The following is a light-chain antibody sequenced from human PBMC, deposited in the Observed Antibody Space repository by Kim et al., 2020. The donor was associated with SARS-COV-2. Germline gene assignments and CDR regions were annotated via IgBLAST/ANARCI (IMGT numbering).Light chain of an antibody. V-gene: IGKV1-39*01. Sequence: ASVGDRVTITCRASQSINRHLNWYLQKPGKAPKLLIYATSNLQSGVPSRFSGSGSGTDFTLTISGLQREDFATYYCQQSYTTPLTFCGGTKVDIK. CDR2: ATS. J-gene: IGKJ4*01. CDR1: QSINRH. CDR3: QQSYTTPLT.